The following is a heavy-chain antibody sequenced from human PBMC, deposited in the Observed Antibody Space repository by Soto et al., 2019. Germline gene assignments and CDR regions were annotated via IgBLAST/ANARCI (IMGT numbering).Heavy chain of an antibody. CDR3: ARDSHSPWTSVRGWFDP. D-gene: IGHD1-1*01. V-gene: IGHV4-61*01. CDR1: GGSVSSDSYY. Sequence: PSETLSLTCTVSGGSVSSDSYYWSWIRQPPGKGLEWIGYVYYSGSTKYNPSLKSRVSISIETSKNQLSLKLSSVTAADTAIYYCARDSHSPWTSVRGWFDPWGQGALVTVSS. CDR2: VYYSGST. J-gene: IGHJ5*02.